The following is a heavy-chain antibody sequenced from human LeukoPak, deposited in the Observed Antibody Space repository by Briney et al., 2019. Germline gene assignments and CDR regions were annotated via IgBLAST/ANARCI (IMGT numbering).Heavy chain of an antibody. V-gene: IGHV7-4-1*02. Sequence: ASVKVSCKASGYTFTSYAMNWVRQAPGQGLEWMGWINTNTGNPTYAQGFTGRFVFSLDTSVSTAYLQISSLKAEDTAVYYCARGHSSGWYVPLDYWGQGTLVTVSS. CDR2: INTNTGNP. CDR3: ARGHSSGWYVPLDY. J-gene: IGHJ4*02. CDR1: GYTFTSYA. D-gene: IGHD6-19*01.